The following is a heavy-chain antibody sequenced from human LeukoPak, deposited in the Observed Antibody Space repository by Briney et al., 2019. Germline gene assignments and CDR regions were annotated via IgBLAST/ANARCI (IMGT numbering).Heavy chain of an antibody. J-gene: IGHJ4*02. D-gene: IGHD3-3*01. V-gene: IGHV1-2*02. CDR2: INPNGGGT. CDR3: AVWNGYHDFWSGPFDY. Sequence: ASVKVSCKASGYTFTGYYMHWVRQAPGQGLEWMGWINPNGGGTNYAQKFQGRVTMTRDTSVSTAYMELSGLRSDDTAVYYCAVWNGYHDFWSGPFDYWGQGTRVSVSS. CDR1: GYTFTGYY.